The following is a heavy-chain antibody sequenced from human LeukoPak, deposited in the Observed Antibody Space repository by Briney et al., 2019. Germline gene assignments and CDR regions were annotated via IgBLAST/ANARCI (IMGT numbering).Heavy chain of an antibody. Sequence: ASVRVSCKASGYSFSGNTIHWVRQAPGQGLEWMGWIKPNSGGTDYAQKFQGRVTMTRDTSISTAYMELSRLRSDDTAVYYCARDQGPGSEIPACYYYGMDVWGQGTTVTVSS. V-gene: IGHV1-2*02. CDR3: ARDQGPGSEIPACYYYGMDV. CDR1: GYSFSGNT. D-gene: IGHD3-10*01. J-gene: IGHJ6*02. CDR2: IKPNSGGT.